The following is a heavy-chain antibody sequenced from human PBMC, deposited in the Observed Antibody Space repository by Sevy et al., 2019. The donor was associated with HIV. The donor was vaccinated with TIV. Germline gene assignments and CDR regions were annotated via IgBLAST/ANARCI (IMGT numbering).Heavy chain of an antibody. CDR1: GYTFTSYY. J-gene: IGHJ5*02. Sequence: ASVKVSCKASGYTFTSYYMHWVRQAPGQGLEWMGIINPSGGSTSYAQKFQGRVTMTRDTSTRTVYMELSSLGSEDTAVDYCARDGSYYYDSSGSSGPYNWFDPWGEGTLVTVSS. CDR3: ARDGSYYYDSSGSSGPYNWFDP. CDR2: INPSGGST. V-gene: IGHV1-46*01. D-gene: IGHD3-22*01.